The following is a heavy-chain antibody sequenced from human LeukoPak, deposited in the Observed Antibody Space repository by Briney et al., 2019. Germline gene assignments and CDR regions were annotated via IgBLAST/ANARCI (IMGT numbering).Heavy chain of an antibody. CDR3: ARGLDCTNGVCYTGTRFDP. CDR2: INPNSGGT. V-gene: IGHV1-2*02. J-gene: IGHJ5*02. Sequence: GASVTVSCKASGYTFTGYYMHWVRQAPGQGLEWMGWINPNSGGTNYAQKFQGRVTMTRDTSISTAYMELSRLRSDDTAVYYCARGLDCTNGVCYTGTRFDPWGQGTLVTVSS. CDR1: GYTFTGYY. D-gene: IGHD2-8*01.